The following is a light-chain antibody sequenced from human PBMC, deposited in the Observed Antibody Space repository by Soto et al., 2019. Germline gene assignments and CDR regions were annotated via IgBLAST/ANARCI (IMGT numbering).Light chain of an antibody. J-gene: IGKJ1*01. Sequence: EIVLTQSPATLSLSPGERATLSCRASQSVSSYLAWYQQKPGQAPRLLIYDASNRATGIPARFSGSGSGTDFTLTISSLEPEEFAVYYYQQRETFGQGTKVEIK. CDR1: QSVSSY. CDR3: QQRET. V-gene: IGKV3-11*01. CDR2: DAS.